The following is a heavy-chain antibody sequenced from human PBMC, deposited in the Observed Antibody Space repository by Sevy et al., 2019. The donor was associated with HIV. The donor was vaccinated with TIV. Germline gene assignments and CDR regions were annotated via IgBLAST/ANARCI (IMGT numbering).Heavy chain of an antibody. V-gene: IGHV3-48*01. CDR3: ARPDLSGWYFDF. Sequence: GGSLRLSCVASGFTFSSYSMNWVHQAPGKGLEWVSYISSSSDSSRTLYYADSVKGRFSISRDNAKNSVHLQMTSLRVEDTALYYCARPDLSGWYFDFWGHGTLVTVSS. CDR2: ISSSSDSSRTL. D-gene: IGHD6-19*01. CDR1: GFTFSSYS. J-gene: IGHJ4*01.